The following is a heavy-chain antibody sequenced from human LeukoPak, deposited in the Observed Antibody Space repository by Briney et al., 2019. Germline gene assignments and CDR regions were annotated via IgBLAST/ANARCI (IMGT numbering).Heavy chain of an antibody. Sequence: GRCLRLSCAASGFTFSSYSMNWVRQAPGKGLECVSAITSISSYIYYADSVKGRFTISRDNAKNSLYLQMNSLRAEDTAVYYCERDPPHEQWLVEGWFDPWGQGTLVTVSS. CDR1: GFTFSSYS. CDR3: ERDPPHEQWLVEGWFDP. V-gene: IGHV3-21*01. J-gene: IGHJ5*02. CDR2: ITSISSYI. D-gene: IGHD6-19*01.